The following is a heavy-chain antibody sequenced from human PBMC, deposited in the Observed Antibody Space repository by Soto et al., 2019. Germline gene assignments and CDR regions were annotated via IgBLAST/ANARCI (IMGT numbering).Heavy chain of an antibody. J-gene: IGHJ6*02. CDR1: GYTFTSYG. CDR3: ARCFRFRGVPAAPFQYYYYGMDV. Sequence: QVQLVQSGAEVKKPGASVKVSCKASGYTFTSYGISWVRQAPGQGLEWMGWISAYNGNTNYAQKLQGRVTMTTDTSTRTAYMELRSLRSDDTAVYYCARCFRFRGVPAAPFQYYYYGMDVWGQGTTVTVSS. CDR2: ISAYNGNT. D-gene: IGHD2-2*01. V-gene: IGHV1-18*01.